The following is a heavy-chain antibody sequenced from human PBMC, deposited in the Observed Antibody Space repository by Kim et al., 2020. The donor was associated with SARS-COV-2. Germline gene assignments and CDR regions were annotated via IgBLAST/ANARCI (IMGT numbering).Heavy chain of an antibody. CDR2: VNTDGSDT. CDR1: GFTFSGFW. V-gene: IGHV3-74*03. J-gene: IGHJ4*02. D-gene: IGHD1-7*01. CDR3: TRAKIGTNTFDS. Sequence: GGSLRLSCEASGFTFSGFWMDWVRQAPGKGLLWVSRVNTDGSDTAYADSVKGRFTVSRDNTKNTLYLQMNRLRADDTAVYYCTRAKIGTNTFDSWGQGSL.